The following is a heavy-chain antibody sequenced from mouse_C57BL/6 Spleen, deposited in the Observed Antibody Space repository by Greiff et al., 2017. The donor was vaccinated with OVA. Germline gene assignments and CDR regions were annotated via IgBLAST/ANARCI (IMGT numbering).Heavy chain of an antibody. CDR2: INPNYGTT. Sequence: EVQLVESGPELVKPGASVKISCKASGYSFTDYNMNWVKQSNGKSLEWIGVINPNYGTTSYNHKFKGKATLTVDQSSSTAYMQLNSLTSEDSAVYYCASGWEGSNDYAMDYWGQGTSVTVSS. CDR1: GYSFTDYN. J-gene: IGHJ4*01. V-gene: IGHV1-39*01. CDR3: ASGWEGSNDYAMDY. D-gene: IGHD1-1*01.